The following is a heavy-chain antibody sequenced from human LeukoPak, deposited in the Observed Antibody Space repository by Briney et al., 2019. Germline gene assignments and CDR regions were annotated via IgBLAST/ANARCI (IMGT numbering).Heavy chain of an antibody. J-gene: IGHJ4*02. V-gene: IGHV4-39*01. D-gene: IGHD3-22*01. CDR2: IHYSGST. CDR3: ASDRSGLSFCF. Sequence: PSETLSLTCTVSGGSISSSSYYWGWIRQPPGKGLEWIGSIHYSGSTYYNSSLKSRIAISVDTSKNQFSLRLTSVTAADTAMYYCASDRSGLSFCFWGQGTLVTVSS. CDR1: GGSISSSSYY.